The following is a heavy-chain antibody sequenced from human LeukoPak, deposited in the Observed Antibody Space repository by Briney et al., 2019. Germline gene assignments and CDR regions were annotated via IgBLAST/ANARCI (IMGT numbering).Heavy chain of an antibody. Sequence: SETLSLTCTVSGGSISSYYWSWIRQPPGKGLEWIGYIYYSGSTNYNPSLKSRVSISVDTSKNQFSLKLNSVTAADTAVYYCAGGGDSGGYYYPMFDYWGQGTLVTVSS. J-gene: IGHJ4*02. V-gene: IGHV4-59*01. CDR2: IYYSGST. D-gene: IGHD3-22*01. CDR1: GGSISSYY. CDR3: AGGGDSGGYYYPMFDY.